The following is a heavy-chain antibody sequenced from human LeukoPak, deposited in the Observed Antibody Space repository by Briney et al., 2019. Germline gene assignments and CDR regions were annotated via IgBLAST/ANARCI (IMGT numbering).Heavy chain of an antibody. J-gene: IGHJ4*02. Sequence: GRSLRLSCAASGFTFSTYSIHWVRQAPGKGLEWVAVISYDGTNKYYADSVKGRFTISRDNSKNTLYLQMNSLRAEDTAVYYCARAIPTDYYDGSPPLDYWGQGTLVTVSS. V-gene: IGHV3-30-3*01. CDR3: ARAIPTDYYDGSPPLDY. D-gene: IGHD3-22*01. CDR1: GFTFSTYS. CDR2: ISYDGTNK.